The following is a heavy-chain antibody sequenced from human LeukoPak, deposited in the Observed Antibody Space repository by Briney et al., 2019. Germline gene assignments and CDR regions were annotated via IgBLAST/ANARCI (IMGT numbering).Heavy chain of an antibody. CDR3: ARHRGYCSSTSCYTYWYFDL. V-gene: IGHV5-10-1*01. Sequence: GASLMISCKGSGYIFTSYWIRWVRQMPGKGVEWMGRIDPSDSYTNYSPSFQGHVTISADKSISTAYLQRSSLKASDTAMYYCARHRGYCSSTSCYTYWYFDLWGRGTLVTVSS. D-gene: IGHD2-2*02. CDR2: IDPSDSYT. CDR1: GYIFTSYW. J-gene: IGHJ2*01.